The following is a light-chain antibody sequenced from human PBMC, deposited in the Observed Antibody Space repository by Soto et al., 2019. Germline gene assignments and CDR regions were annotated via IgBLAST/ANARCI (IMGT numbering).Light chain of an antibody. CDR3: QQYASSPIT. V-gene: IGKV3-20*01. CDR1: QTFGSNF. J-gene: IGKJ4*01. Sequence: IVLTQSPGTLSLSPGERATLSCRASQTFGSNFLAWYQQKPGQAPRLLIYGTSSSATGVPDRFSGSGSGADFTLTISRLEPEDSAVYFCQQYASSPITFGGGTKVEIK. CDR2: GTS.